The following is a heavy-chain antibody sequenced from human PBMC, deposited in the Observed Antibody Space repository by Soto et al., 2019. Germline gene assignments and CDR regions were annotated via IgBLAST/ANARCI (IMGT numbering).Heavy chain of an antibody. CDR2: IYSGGST. CDR3: AREVVTAIRDYYYGMDV. CDR1: GFTVSSNY. D-gene: IGHD2-21*02. J-gene: IGHJ6*02. V-gene: IGHV3-53*01. Sequence: GGSLRLSCAASGFTVSSNYMSWVRQAPGKGLEWVSVIYSGGSTYYADSVKGRFTISRDNSKNTLYLQMNSLRAEDTAVYYCAREVVTAIRDYYYGMDVWGQGTTVTVSS.